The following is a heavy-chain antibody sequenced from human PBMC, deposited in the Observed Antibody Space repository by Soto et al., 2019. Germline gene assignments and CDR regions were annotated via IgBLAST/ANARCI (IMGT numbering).Heavy chain of an antibody. Sequence: LILSCAASGFTFTRSAMHWVRQAPWKGLEWVSSIGTGGGGTYYADSVKGRFSISRDNSNNTLYLQMNSLRAEDTAVYYCAKGSHASTWSSYFDSWGQGILVTVSS. CDR1: GFTFTRSA. CDR3: AKGSHASTWSSYFDS. J-gene: IGHJ4*02. CDR2: IGTGGGGT. D-gene: IGHD2-2*01. V-gene: IGHV3-23*01.